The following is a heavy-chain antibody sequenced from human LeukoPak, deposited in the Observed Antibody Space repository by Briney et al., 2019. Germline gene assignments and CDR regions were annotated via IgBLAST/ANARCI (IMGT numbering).Heavy chain of an antibody. CDR3: ASTSSWFLFDY. V-gene: IGHV4-59*08. J-gene: IGHJ4*02. D-gene: IGHD6-13*01. CDR1: GGSISSYY. CDR2: IYYSGST. Sequence: PSETLSLTCTVSGGSISSYYWSWIRQPPGKGLEWIGYIYYSGSTNYNPSLKSRVTISVDTSKNQFSLKLSSVTAADTAVYYCASTSSWFLFDYWGQGTLVTVSS.